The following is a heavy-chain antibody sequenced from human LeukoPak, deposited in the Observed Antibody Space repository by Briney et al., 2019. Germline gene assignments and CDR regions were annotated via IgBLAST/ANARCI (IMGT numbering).Heavy chain of an antibody. CDR3: ARDWAGAGKRYYGMDV. Sequence: GGSLRLSCAASGFTFSSYWMSWVRQAPGKGLEWVANIKQDGSEKYYVDSVKGRFTISRDNAKNSLYLQMNSLRAEDTAVYYCARDWAGAGKRYYGMDVWGQGTTVTLSS. D-gene: IGHD6-19*01. V-gene: IGHV3-7*01. CDR1: GFTFSSYW. J-gene: IGHJ6*02. CDR2: IKQDGSEK.